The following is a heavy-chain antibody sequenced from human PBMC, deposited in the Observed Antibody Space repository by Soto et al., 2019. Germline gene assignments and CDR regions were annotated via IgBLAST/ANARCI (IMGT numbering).Heavy chain of an antibody. J-gene: IGHJ6*02. CDR1: GYSFTSYW. V-gene: IGHV5-51*01. CDR2: IYPGDSDT. D-gene: IGHD6-13*01. Sequence: EVQLVQSGAEVKKPGESLKISCKGSGYSFTSYWIGWVRQMPGKGLEWMGIIYPGDSDTRYSPSFQGQVTISSDKSISTAYLQWSSKKASDTAMYYCTRNSAVGKNYYGMDVWGQGTTVTGSS. CDR3: TRNSAVGKNYYGMDV.